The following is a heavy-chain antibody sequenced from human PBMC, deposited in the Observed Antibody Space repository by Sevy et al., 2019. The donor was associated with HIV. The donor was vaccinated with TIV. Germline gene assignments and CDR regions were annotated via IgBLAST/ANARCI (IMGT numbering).Heavy chain of an antibody. D-gene: IGHD2-2*01. J-gene: IGHJ3*02. Sequence: GGSLRLSCAASGFTFSSYSMNWVRQAPGKGLEWVSSISSSSSYIYYADSVKGRFTISRDNAKNSLYLQMNSLRAEDTAVYYCATRERIPAAMDPIIWGQGTMVTVSS. CDR2: ISSSSSYI. CDR3: ATRERIPAAMDPII. CDR1: GFTFSSYS. V-gene: IGHV3-21*01.